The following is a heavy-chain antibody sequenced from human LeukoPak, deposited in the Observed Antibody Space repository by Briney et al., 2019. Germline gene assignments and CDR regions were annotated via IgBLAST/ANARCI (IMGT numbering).Heavy chain of an antibody. Sequence: ASVKVSCKASGYTFTSYDINWVRQAPGQGLEWMGWMNPNSGNTGYAQKFQGRVTMTRNTSISTAYMELSSLRSEDTAVYYCARGRKKLLVRGKYYFDYWGQGTLVTVSS. CDR2: MNPNSGNT. D-gene: IGHD3-10*01. CDR3: ARGRKKLLVRGKYYFDY. J-gene: IGHJ4*02. CDR1: GYTFTSYD. V-gene: IGHV1-8*01.